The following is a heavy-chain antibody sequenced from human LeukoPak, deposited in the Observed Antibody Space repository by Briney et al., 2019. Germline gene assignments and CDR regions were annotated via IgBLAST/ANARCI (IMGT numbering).Heavy chain of an antibody. J-gene: IGHJ4*02. D-gene: IGHD1-26*01. CDR2: INQDGSEK. Sequence: QSGGSLRLSCVASGFTFSNYWMDWVRQAPGKGLEWVAKINQDGSEKYYVDSVKGRFTISRDNSKNTLYLQMNSLRAEDTAVYYCARLVIVGATSSLDYWGQGTLVTVSS. CDR3: ARLVIVGATSSLDY. V-gene: IGHV3-7*05. CDR1: GFTFSNYW.